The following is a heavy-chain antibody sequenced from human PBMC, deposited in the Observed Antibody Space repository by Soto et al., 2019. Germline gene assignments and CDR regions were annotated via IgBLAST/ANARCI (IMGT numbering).Heavy chain of an antibody. CDR2: MNPKSGRT. Sequence: QVQLVHSGAEVKKPGASVKVSCKASGYTFSTYVINWVRQATGQGLVWLGWMNPKSGRTGYAQKFQGRVIMTSNTSTSTAYVELSRLRFDDTAVYYCARRIVPAAAVIGMDVWGQGTTVTVSS. CDR3: ARRIVPAAAVIGMDV. D-gene: IGHD2-2*01. V-gene: IGHV1-8*01. J-gene: IGHJ6*02. CDR1: GYTFSTYV.